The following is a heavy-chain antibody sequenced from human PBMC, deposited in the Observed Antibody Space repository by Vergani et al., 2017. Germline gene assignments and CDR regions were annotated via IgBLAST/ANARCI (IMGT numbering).Heavy chain of an antibody. V-gene: IGHV4-34*01. CDR3: ARVNTETNGHLYYYYYMDV. D-gene: IGHD4-11*01. CDR1: GGSFTSYH. Sequence: QVQLQQWGGGLLKPSETLSLTCVVNGGSFTSYHWTWIRQSPGEGLEWVGDIDHTGRPYYTPSLKRRLTMSLDKSRNQFSLTLNSVTATDTAIYFCARVNTETNGHLYYYYYMDVWGQGTAVTVS. CDR2: IDHTGRP. J-gene: IGHJ6*03.